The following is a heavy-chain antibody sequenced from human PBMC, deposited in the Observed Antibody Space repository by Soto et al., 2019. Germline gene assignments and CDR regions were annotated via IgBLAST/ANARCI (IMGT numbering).Heavy chain of an antibody. CDR3: AHRPSYCSGGSCYSGFDY. Sequence: QLTLTESGPTLVKPTQTLTLTCTFSGFSLSTSGVGVGWIRQPPGKALEWLALIYWDDDKRYSPSLKSRLTMTNDTSKNQVVLTMSNMDPVDTATYYCAHRPSYCSGGSCYSGFDYWGQGTLVTVSS. D-gene: IGHD2-15*01. CDR1: GFSLSTSGVG. CDR2: IYWDDDK. V-gene: IGHV2-5*02. J-gene: IGHJ4*02.